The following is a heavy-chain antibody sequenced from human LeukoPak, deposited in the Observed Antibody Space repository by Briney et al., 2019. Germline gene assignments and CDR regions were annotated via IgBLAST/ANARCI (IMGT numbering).Heavy chain of an antibody. Sequence: PSETLSLTCAVSGGSISSSNWWSWVRQPPGKGLEWIGEIYHSGSTNYNPPLKSRVTISVDTSKNQFSLKLSSVTAADTAVYYCARGEWLVPWGQGTLVTVSS. CDR3: ARGEWLVP. CDR2: IYHSGST. J-gene: IGHJ5*02. V-gene: IGHV4-4*02. CDR1: GGSISSSNW. D-gene: IGHD6-19*01.